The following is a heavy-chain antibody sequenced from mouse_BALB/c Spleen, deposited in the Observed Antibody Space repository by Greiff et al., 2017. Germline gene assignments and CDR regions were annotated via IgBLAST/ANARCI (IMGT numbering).Heavy chain of an antibody. V-gene: IGHV1-5*01. D-gene: IGHD1-1*02. CDR3: TRLWGSPYYFDY. CDR1: GYSFTSYW. Sequence: VQLKQSGTVLARPGASVKMSCKASGYSFTSYWMHWVKQRPGQGLEWIGAIYPGNSDTSYNQKFKGKAKLTAVTSASTAYMELSSLTNEDSAVYYCTRLWGSPYYFDYWGQGTTLTVSS. CDR2: IYPGNSDT. J-gene: IGHJ2*01.